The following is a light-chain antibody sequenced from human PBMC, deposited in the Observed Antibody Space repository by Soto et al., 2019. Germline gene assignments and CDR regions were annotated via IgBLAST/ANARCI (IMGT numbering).Light chain of an antibody. CDR1: SSDVGNYNL. J-gene: IGLJ1*01. Sequence: QSVLTQPASVSGSPGQSITISCTGTSSDVGNYNLVSWYQQHPGKAPKLMIYEVTKRPSGISNRFSGSKSGNTAPLTISGLQAEDEADYYCCSYAGSRTLVFGTGTKVTVL. V-gene: IGLV2-23*02. CDR2: EVT. CDR3: CSYAGSRTLV.